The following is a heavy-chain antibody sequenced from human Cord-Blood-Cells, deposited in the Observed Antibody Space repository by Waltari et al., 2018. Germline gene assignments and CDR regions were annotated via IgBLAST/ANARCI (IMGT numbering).Heavy chain of an antibody. D-gene: IGHD6-13*01. CDR3: ARIAAAGYNWFDP. J-gene: IGHJ5*02. CDR1: GGSFSGYY. V-gene: IGHV4-34*01. Sequence: QVQLQQWGAGLLKPSETLSLTCAVYGGSFSGYYWSWIRQPPGKGLEWIGEINHSGSTNYNRSLKSRVTISVETSKNQFSLKLSSVTAADTAVYYCARIAAAGYNWFDPWGQGTLVTVSS. CDR2: INHSGST.